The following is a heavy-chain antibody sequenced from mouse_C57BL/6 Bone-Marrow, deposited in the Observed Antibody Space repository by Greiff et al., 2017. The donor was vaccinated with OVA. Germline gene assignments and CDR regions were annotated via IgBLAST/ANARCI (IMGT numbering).Heavy chain of an antibody. V-gene: IGHV3-6*01. CDR2: ISYDGSN. Sequence: ESGPGLVKPSQSLSLTCSVTGYSITSGYYWNWIRQFPGNKLEWMGYISYDGSNNYNPSLKNRISITRDTSKNQFFLKLNSVTTEDTATYYCARFITTVVGYFDVWGTGTTVTVSS. D-gene: IGHD1-1*01. CDR3: ARFITTVVGYFDV. CDR1: GYSITSGYY. J-gene: IGHJ1*03.